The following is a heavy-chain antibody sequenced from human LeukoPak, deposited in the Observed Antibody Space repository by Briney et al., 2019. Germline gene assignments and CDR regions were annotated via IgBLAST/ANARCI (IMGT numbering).Heavy chain of an antibody. CDR2: INPSGAST. CDR3: ARAKSSWQFDY. J-gene: IGHJ4*02. CDR1: GYTFSSYY. D-gene: IGHD6-13*01. V-gene: IGHV1-46*01. Sequence: ASVKVSCKASGYTFSSYYIHWVRQAPGQGLEWMGVINPSGASTIYAQKFQGRVTMTRDMSTSTVYMELSSLRSDDTAVYYCARAKSSWQFDYWGQGTLVTVSS.